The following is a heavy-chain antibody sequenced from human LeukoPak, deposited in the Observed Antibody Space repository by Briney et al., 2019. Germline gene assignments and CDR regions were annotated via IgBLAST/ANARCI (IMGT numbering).Heavy chain of an antibody. CDR1: GYTFTSYY. V-gene: IGHV1-46*01. J-gene: IGHJ4*02. CDR3: ARLDGGYDY. D-gene: IGHD2-15*01. Sequence: ASVKASCKASGYTFTSYYMHWVGQAPGQGLEWMGLINPSGGSTSYAQKFQGRVTMTRDTSTSTVYMELSSLRSEVTAVYYCARLDGGYDYGGQGTLVTVSS. CDR2: INPSGGST.